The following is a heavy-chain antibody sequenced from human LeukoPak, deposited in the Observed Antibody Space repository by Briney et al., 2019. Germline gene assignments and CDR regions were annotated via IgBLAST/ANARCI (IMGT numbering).Heavy chain of an antibody. D-gene: IGHD5/OR15-5a*01. CDR2: ISSGGTTK. J-gene: IGHJ3*01. CDR1: GFTFSSYG. V-gene: IGHV3-30*03. CDR3: ASHRVFAFDV. Sequence: PGRSLRLSCAASGFTFSSYGMHWVRQAPGKGLEWVAVISSGGTTKYYTDSVKGRFTISRDDSKNTLYLHLNSLRLDDTAVYYCASHRVFAFDVWGQGRMVTVSS.